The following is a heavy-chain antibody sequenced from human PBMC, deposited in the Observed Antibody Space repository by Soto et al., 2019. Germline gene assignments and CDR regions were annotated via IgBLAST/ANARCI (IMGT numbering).Heavy chain of an antibody. CDR3: ARHSNRTDGLCCFDY. CDR1: GGSVSSYY. J-gene: IGHJ4*02. Sequence: SETLSLTCTVSGGSVSSYYWSWIRQSPGKGLEWIGYIYYSGSTKYKPSLKSRVTISVDTSKNQFSLRVSSATAADTAVYYCARHSNRTDGLCCFDYWGLGALVTVSS. CDR2: IYYSGST. D-gene: IGHD2-2*01. V-gene: IGHV4-59*08.